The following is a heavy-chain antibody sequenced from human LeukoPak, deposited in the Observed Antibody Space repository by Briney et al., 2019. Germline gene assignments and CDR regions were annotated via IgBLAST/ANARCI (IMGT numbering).Heavy chain of an antibody. CDR1: GFTFSSYL. CDR3: ASGYTDAFDI. V-gene: IGHV3-74*01. J-gene: IGHJ3*02. CDR2: INSDGSST. Sequence: PGGSLRLSCAASGFTFSSYLMHWVRQAPGKGLVSVSRINSDGSSTSYADSVKGRFTISRDNAKNTLYLQMNSLRAEDTAVYYCASGYTDAFDIWGQGTMVTVSS. D-gene: IGHD1-1*01.